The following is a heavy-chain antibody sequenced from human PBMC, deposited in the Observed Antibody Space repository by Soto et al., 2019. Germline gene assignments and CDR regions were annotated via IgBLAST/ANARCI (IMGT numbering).Heavy chain of an antibody. D-gene: IGHD1-26*01. CDR1: GGTFSSYT. Sequence: SVKVSCKASGGTFSSYTISWVRQAPGQGLEWMGRIIPILGIANYAQKFQGRVTITADKSTSTAYMELSSLRSEDTAVYYCAATIWKYATTLYYYYYGMDVWGQGTTVTVSS. V-gene: IGHV1-69*02. J-gene: IGHJ6*02. CDR2: IIPILGIA. CDR3: AATIWKYATTLYYYYYGMDV.